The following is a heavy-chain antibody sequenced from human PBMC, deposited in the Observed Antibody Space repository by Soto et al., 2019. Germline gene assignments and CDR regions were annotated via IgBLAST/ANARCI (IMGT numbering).Heavy chain of an antibody. Sequence: GGSLRLSSAASGFTFRSYAMSWVRQAPGKGLEWVSAISGSGGSTYYADSVKGRFTISRDNSKNTLYLQMNSLRAEDTAVYYCAKDPSGHITMVRGVNGGMDVWGQGT. V-gene: IGHV3-23*01. CDR1: GFTFRSYA. CDR3: AKDPSGHITMVRGVNGGMDV. D-gene: IGHD3-10*01. J-gene: IGHJ6*02. CDR2: ISGSGGST.